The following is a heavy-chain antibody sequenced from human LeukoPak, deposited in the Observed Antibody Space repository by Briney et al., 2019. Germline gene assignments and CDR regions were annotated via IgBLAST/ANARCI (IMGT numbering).Heavy chain of an antibody. Sequence: SETLSLTCTVSGDSISSYSWSWIRQPPGKGLEWIGDIYNSGNTNYNPSLKSRVTISVDTSKNQFSLKLSSVTATDTAVYYCASLTTVTQGYFDSWGQGTLVTVSS. CDR3: ASLTTVTQGYFDS. V-gene: IGHV4-59*08. D-gene: IGHD4-17*01. J-gene: IGHJ4*02. CDR1: GDSISSYS. CDR2: IYNSGNT.